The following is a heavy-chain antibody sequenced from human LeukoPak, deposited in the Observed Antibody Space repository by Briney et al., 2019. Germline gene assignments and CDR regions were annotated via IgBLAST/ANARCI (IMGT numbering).Heavy chain of an antibody. CDR2: ISPNSGDT. V-gene: IGHV1-2*02. D-gene: IGHD6-19*01. Sequence: ASVKVSRKASGYTFTGHYMHWVRQAPGQGLEWMGWISPNSGDTDYSQRFQGRVTMTRDTSISTAYMELSRLRSDDTAVYYCARAAIAVAGDYHYHYMDVWGKGTTVTVSS. CDR1: GYTFTGHY. CDR3: ARAAIAVAGDYHYHYMDV. J-gene: IGHJ6*03.